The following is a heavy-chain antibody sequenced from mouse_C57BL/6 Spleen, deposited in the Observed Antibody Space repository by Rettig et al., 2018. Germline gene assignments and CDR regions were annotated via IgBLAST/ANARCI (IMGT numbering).Heavy chain of an antibody. CDR2: IYPGDGDT. CDR1: GYAFSSSW. D-gene: IGHD2-1*01. Sequence: KISCKASGYAFSSSWMNWVKQRPGKGLEWIGRIYPGDGDTNYNGKFKGKATLTADKSSSTAYMQLSSLTSEDSAVYFCVYGNSAWFAYWGQGTLVTVSA. J-gene: IGHJ3*01. V-gene: IGHV1-82*01. CDR3: VYGNSAWFAY.